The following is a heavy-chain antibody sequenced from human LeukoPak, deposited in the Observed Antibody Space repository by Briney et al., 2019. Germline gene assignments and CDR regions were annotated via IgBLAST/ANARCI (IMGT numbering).Heavy chain of an antibody. CDR3: ARDGFPPEIFGVACDY. CDR2: IHSDGSST. CDR1: GFTFSNYW. D-gene: IGHD3-3*01. Sequence: GGSLRLSCAASGFTFSNYWMHWVRQAPGKGLVWVSRIHSDGSSTSYADSVKGRFTISRDNAKNSLYLQMNSLRAEDTAVYYCARDGFPPEIFGVACDYWGQGTLVTVSS. V-gene: IGHV3-74*01. J-gene: IGHJ4*02.